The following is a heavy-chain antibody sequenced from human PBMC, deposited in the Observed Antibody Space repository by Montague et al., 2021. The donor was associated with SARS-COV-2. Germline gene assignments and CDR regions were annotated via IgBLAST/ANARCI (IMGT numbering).Heavy chain of an antibody. Sequence: SLRLSCSASGFNIVSYWMSWVRQAPGKGLERVANIRQDGSDKYYVDSVRGRFTISRDNAKNSLYLQMNSLRAADTGVYYCTRDRDYGDYLNWFNPWGQGTLVTVSS. D-gene: IGHD4-17*01. J-gene: IGHJ5*02. CDR1: GFNIVSYW. CDR3: TRDRDYGDYLNWFNP. V-gene: IGHV3-7*01. CDR2: IRQDGSDK.